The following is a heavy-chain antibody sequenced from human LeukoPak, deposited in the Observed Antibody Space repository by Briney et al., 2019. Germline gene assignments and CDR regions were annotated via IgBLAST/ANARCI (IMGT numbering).Heavy chain of an antibody. Sequence: SETLSLTCTVSGGSISSFYWSWIRQPPGKGLEWIGYIYYSGSTNYNPSLKSRVTISVDTSKNQFSLKPSSVTAADTAVYFCARTDGKQLPPRFWGQGTLVTVSS. CDR1: GGSISSFY. CDR3: ARTDGKQLPPRF. CDR2: IYYSGST. J-gene: IGHJ4*02. D-gene: IGHD1-1*01. V-gene: IGHV4-59*08.